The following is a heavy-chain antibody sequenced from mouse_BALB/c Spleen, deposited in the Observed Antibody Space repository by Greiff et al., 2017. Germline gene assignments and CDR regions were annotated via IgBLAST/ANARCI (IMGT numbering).Heavy chain of an antibody. D-gene: IGHD3-1*01. V-gene: IGHV5-12-1*01. Sequence: EVKLVESGGGLVKPGGSLKLSCAASGFAFSSYDMSWVRQTPEKRLEWVAYISSGGGSTYYPDTVKGRFTISRDNAKNTLYLQMSSLKSEDTAMYYCARGSSGFAYWGQGTLVTVSA. CDR3: ARGSSGFAY. CDR1: GFAFSSYD. CDR2: ISSGGGST. J-gene: IGHJ3*01.